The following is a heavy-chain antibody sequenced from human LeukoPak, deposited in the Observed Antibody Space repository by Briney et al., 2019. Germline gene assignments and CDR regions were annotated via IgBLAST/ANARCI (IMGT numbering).Heavy chain of an antibody. J-gene: IGHJ4*02. CDR1: GYTFTGYY. D-gene: IGHD3-16*01. CDR3: ARVYNGDYWGGYFDY. CDR2: INPNSGGT. Sequence: GASVKDTCKASGYTFTGYYMHWVRQAPGQGLEWMGWINPNSGGTSYAQKFQGRVTMTRDTSISTAYMELSRLRSDDTAVYYCARVYNGDYWGGYFDYWGQGTLVTVSS. V-gene: IGHV1-2*02.